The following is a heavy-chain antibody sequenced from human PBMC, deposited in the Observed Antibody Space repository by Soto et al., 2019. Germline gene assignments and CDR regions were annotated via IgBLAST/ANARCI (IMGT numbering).Heavy chain of an antibody. J-gene: IGHJ4*02. CDR3: TTMGNWNDALPDY. CDR2: IKSKTDGGTT. Sequence: PGGSLRLSCAASGFTFSNAWMSWVRQAPGKGLEWVGRIKSKTDGGTTDYAAPVKGRFTISRDDSKNTLYLQMNSLKTEDTAVYYCTTMGNWNDALPDYWGQGTLVTVSS. V-gene: IGHV3-15*01. CDR1: GFTFSNAW. D-gene: IGHD1-1*01.